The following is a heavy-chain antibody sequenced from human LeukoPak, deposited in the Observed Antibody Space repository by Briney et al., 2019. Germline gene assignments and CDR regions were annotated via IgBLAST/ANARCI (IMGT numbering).Heavy chain of an antibody. J-gene: IGHJ4*02. D-gene: IGHD3-10*01. V-gene: IGHV5-51*01. CDR1: GYSFTTYS. CDR3: ARRGGSGGSFDY. Sequence: GESLKTSCKGSGYSFTTYSIGWVRQMPGKGLEWMGIIYPGDSETKYSPSFQGQVTISADTSISTAYLQWSSLKASDTAMYYCARRGGSGGSFDYWGQGTLVTVSS. CDR2: IYPGDSET.